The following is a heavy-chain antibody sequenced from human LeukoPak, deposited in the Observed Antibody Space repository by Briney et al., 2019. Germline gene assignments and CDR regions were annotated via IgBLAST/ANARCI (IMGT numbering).Heavy chain of an antibody. CDR1: GYTFTGYY. CDR2: INPDSDGT. V-gene: IGHV1-2*02. CDR3: ARAGLGSVHPSSGWTTKLYYYYYYYYMDV. J-gene: IGHJ6*03. D-gene: IGHD6-19*01. Sequence: ASVKVSCKASGYTFTGYYMHWVRQAPGQGLEWMGWINPDSDGTNYAQKFQGRVTMTRDTSISTAYMELSRLRSDDTAVYYCARAGLGSVHPSSGWTTKLYYYYYYYYMDVWGKGTTVTVSS.